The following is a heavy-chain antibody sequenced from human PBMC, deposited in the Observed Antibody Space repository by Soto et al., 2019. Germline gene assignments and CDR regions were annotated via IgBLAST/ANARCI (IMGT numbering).Heavy chain of an antibody. CDR2: IIPIFNST. D-gene: IGHD2-21*01. J-gene: IGHJ4*02. CDR1: GSRFSNYV. CDR3: ASEGRGKKDGYNGLVSLGY. V-gene: IGHV1-69*06. Sequence: QVQLVQSGAEVKTPGSSLKVSCTVSGSRFSNYVISWVRQAPGHGLEWLGRIIPIFNSTQYAQKFQGRVTITADKSTNTASLELSSLRSDDPAVYYCASEGRGKKDGYNGLVSLGYWGQGTLVTVSS.